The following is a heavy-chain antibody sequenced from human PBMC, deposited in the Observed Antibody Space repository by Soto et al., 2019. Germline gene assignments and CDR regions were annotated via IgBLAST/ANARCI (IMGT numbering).Heavy chain of an antibody. V-gene: IGHV4-59*08. CDR1: GGSISSYY. D-gene: IGHD1-26*01. J-gene: IGHJ4*02. Sequence: QMQLRESGPGLVKPSETLSLTCTVSGGSISSYYWRWIRQPPGKGLEWIGYIYYSGSTNYNPSLKSRVTISVDTTKNQCPLKLSAVTAADTAVYYCARQRELRKFDYWGQGTLVTVSS. CDR3: ARQRELRKFDY. CDR2: IYYSGST.